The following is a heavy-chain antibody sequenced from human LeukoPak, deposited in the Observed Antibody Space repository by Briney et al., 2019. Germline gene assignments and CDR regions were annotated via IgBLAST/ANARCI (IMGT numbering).Heavy chain of an antibody. Sequence: PGGSLRLSCAASGFTFSSYSMNWVRQAPGKGLEWVSYISSSSSTIYYADSVKGRFTISRDNAKNSLYLQMNSLRAEDTAVYYCARVLDYFDYWGQGTLVTVSS. J-gene: IGHJ4*02. D-gene: IGHD4/OR15-4a*01. CDR3: ARVLDYFDY. V-gene: IGHV3-48*01. CDR1: GFTFSSYS. CDR2: ISSSSSTI.